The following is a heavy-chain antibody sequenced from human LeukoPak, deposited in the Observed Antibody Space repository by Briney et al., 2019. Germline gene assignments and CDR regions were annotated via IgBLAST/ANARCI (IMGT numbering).Heavy chain of an antibody. CDR2: IRGSGGST. Sequence: GGSLRLSCAACGFTFSSCAMSWVRQAPGKGLEWVSAIRGSGGSTYYADSVKGRFTIPRDHPKNTLYMQMNSLRAEVTAVNYSAISGEYQLPGGPGFDPWGQGTLVTVSS. CDR1: GFTFSSCA. V-gene: IGHV3-23*01. D-gene: IGHD2-2*01. CDR3: AISGEYQLPGGPGFDP. J-gene: IGHJ5*02.